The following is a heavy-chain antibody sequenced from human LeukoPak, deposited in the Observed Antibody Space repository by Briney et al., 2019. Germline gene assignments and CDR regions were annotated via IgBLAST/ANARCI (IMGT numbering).Heavy chain of an antibody. J-gene: IGHJ3*02. CDR3: ARGLSEPAAIEDAFDI. Sequence: SETLSLTCTVSGGSISSGDYYWSWIRQPPGKGLEYIGYIYYSGSTYYNPSLRSRVTISVHTSKNQFSLKLSSVTAADTAVYYCARGLSEPAAIEDAFDIWGQGTMVTVSS. D-gene: IGHD2-2*02. V-gene: IGHV4-30-4*01. CDR2: IYYSGST. CDR1: GGSISSGDYY.